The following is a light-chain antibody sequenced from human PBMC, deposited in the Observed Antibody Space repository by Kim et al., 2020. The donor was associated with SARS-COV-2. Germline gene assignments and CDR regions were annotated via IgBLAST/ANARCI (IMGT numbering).Light chain of an antibody. CDR1: NIGSKS. V-gene: IGLV3-21*04. CDR3: QVWDSSSDHWV. CDR2: YDS. Sequence: PGKTGRIPCRGNNIGSKSLHWYQQKPGQAPVLVIYYDSDRPSGIPERFSGSNSGNTATLTISRVEAGDEADYYCQVWDSSSDHWVFGGGTKVTVL. J-gene: IGLJ3*02.